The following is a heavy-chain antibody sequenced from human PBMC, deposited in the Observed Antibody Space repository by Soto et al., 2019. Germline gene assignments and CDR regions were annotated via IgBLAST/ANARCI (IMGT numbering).Heavy chain of an antibody. J-gene: IGHJ6*02. CDR1: GGSFSGYY. D-gene: IGHD3-3*01. Sequence: SETLSLTCAVYGGSFSGYYWSWIRQPPGKGLEWIGEINHSGSTNYNPSLKSRVTISVDTSKNQFSLKLSSVTAADTAVYYCARNRGWSGNSTHYGMDVWGQGTTVTVSS. CDR3: ARNRGWSGNSTHYGMDV. V-gene: IGHV4-34*01. CDR2: INHSGST.